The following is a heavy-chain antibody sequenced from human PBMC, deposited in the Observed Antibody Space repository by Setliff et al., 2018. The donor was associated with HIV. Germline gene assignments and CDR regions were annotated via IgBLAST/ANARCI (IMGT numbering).Heavy chain of an antibody. J-gene: IGHJ6*03. CDR1: GGSISTSSFS. V-gene: IGHV4-39*01. CDR2: IYYSGTT. Sequence: SETLSLTCTVSGGSISTSSFSWGWVRQSPKKGLEWIGSIYYSGTTYYNPTLKSRVSISTDTPKNQFSLKLTSMTAADTAVYYCVRTGSSTSWGIYYYYYMDIWGKGSTVTVSS. D-gene: IGHD3-10*01. CDR3: VRTGSSTSWGIYYYYYMDI.